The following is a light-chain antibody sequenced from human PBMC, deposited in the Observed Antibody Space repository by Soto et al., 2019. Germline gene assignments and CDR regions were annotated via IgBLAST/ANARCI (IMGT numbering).Light chain of an antibody. J-gene: IGKJ4*01. CDR2: STS. Sequence: VLTQSPGTLSLSPVERATIPFSPSQSVDRSDIAWYQQKPGQAPRLLIYSTSIRAAGIPDRFSVSGSGTDFSLTISRLETEDFAVYYCQHFGRSPLTFGGGTKVDIK. CDR3: QHFGRSPLT. CDR1: QSVDRSD. V-gene: IGKV3-20*01.